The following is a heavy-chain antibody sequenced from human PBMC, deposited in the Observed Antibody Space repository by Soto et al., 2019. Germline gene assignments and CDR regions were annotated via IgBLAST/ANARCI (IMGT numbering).Heavy chain of an antibody. CDR3: AKSRGTGYCSSTSCSNYYYGMDV. D-gene: IGHD2-2*01. J-gene: IGHJ6*02. CDR2: ISGSGGST. CDR1: GFTFSSYA. V-gene: IGHV3-23*01. Sequence: GGSLRLSCAASGFTFSSYAMSWVRQAPGKGLEWVSAISGSGGSTYYADSVKGRFTISRDNSKNTLYLQMSSLRAEDTAVYYCAKSRGTGYCSSTSCSNYYYGMDVWGQGTTVTVSS.